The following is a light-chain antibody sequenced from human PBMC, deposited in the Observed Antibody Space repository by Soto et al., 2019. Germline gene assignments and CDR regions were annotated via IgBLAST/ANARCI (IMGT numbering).Light chain of an antibody. V-gene: IGKV3-11*01. CDR2: DAS. J-gene: IGKJ4*01. Sequence: IVLKRSPATLSLKPGERATLSCRASQSVRNNLAWYQQKPGQAPRLLIYDASNRATGIPARFSGSGSGTDFTLTISSLEPEDFAVYYCQQRSNWPLTFGGGTKVDIK. CDR1: QSVRNN. CDR3: QQRSNWPLT.